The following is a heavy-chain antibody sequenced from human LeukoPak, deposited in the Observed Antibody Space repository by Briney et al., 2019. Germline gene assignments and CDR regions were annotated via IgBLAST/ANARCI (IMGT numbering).Heavy chain of an antibody. CDR3: ARGSLYGMDV. CDR1: GGSISSGGYS. CDR2: MYPSGST. V-gene: IGHV4-30-2*01. Sequence: SQTLSLTCAVSGGSISSGGYSWGWIRQPPGKGLEWIGYMYPSGSTYYNPSLKSRVTISVDRSTNQFSLKLSSVTAADTAVYYGARGSLYGMDVWGQGTTVTVSS. J-gene: IGHJ6*02.